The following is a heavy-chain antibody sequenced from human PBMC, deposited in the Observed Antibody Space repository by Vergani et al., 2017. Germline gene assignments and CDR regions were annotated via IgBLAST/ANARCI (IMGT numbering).Heavy chain of an antibody. J-gene: IGHJ5*02. D-gene: IGHD3-3*01. CDR1: GFTFSSYA. CDR2: ISGSGGST. CDR3: AKLPQGVLECCGWFDP. Sequence: EVQLLESGGGLVQPGGSLRLSCAASGFTFSSYAMSWVRQAPGKGLEWVSAISGSGGSTYYADSVKGRFTISRDNSKNTLYLQMNSLRAEDTAVYYCAKLPQGVLECCGWFDPWGQGTLVTVSS. V-gene: IGHV3-23*01.